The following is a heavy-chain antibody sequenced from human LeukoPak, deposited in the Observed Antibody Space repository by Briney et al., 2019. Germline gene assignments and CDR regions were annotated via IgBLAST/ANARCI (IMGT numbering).Heavy chain of an antibody. Sequence: PSETLSLTCTVSGASISSNSYYWGWIRQPPGRGLEWIGSIYYSGSTYYNPSLKSRVTISLDTSKNQFSLKLNSVTAADTAVYYCARQYIDILTGYHRGELYWYFDLWGRGTLVTVSS. CDR3: ARQYIDILTGYHRGELYWYFDL. V-gene: IGHV4-39*01. CDR2: IYYSGST. J-gene: IGHJ2*01. D-gene: IGHD3-9*01. CDR1: GASISSNSYY.